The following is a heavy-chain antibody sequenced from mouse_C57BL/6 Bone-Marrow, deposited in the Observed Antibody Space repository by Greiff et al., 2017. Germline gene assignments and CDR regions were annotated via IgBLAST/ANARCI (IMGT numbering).Heavy chain of an antibody. V-gene: IGHV1-55*01. J-gene: IGHJ4*01. D-gene: IGHD4-1*01. Sequence: VQLQQPGAELVKPGASVKMSCKASGYTFTSYWITWVKQRPGQGLEWIGDIYPGSGSTNYNEKFKSKATLTVDTSSSTAYMQLSSLTSEDSAVYDCARMGDWDQKDYAMDYWGQGTSVTVSA. CDR2: IYPGSGST. CDR3: ARMGDWDQKDYAMDY. CDR1: GYTFTSYW.